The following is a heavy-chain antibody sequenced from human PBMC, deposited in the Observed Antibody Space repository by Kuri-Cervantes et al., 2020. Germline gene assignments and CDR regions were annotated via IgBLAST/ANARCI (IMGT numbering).Heavy chain of an antibody. D-gene: IGHD3-22*01. V-gene: IGHV3-30*03. CDR3: ARDPTLGMIVVVSDAFDI. J-gene: IGHJ3*02. CDR2: ISYDGSSK. Sequence: GESLKISCAASGFTFSSYGMRWVRQAPGKGLEWMAIISYDGSSKYYADSVKGRFTISRDNSKNSLYLQMNSLRAEDTAVYYCARDPTLGMIVVVSDAFDIWGQGTMVTVSS. CDR1: GFTFSSYG.